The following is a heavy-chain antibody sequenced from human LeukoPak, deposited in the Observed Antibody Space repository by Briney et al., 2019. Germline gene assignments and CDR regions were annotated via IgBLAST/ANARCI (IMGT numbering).Heavy chain of an antibody. CDR3: AKVESEYYDFWSGYSTPVGYYYYYMDV. J-gene: IGHJ6*03. Sequence: GRSLRLSCAASGFTFSSYGMRSVRPAPGKGLGWVAFIRYDGSTKSYADSVKGRFTISRDNSTNTLYLQMNSLRAEDTAVYYCAKVESEYYDFWSGYSTPVGYYYYYMDVWGKGTTVTVSS. V-gene: IGHV3-30*02. D-gene: IGHD3-3*01. CDR1: GFTFSSYG. CDR2: IRYDGSTK.